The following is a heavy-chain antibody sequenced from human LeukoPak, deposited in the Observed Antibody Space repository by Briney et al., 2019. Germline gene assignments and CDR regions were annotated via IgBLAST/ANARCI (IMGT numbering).Heavy chain of an antibody. CDR3: ASGSWQLGLYYYYGMDV. J-gene: IGHJ6*02. Sequence: PGGSLRLSCAASGFTFSNSPMKWIRQAPGKGLEWVSTIGGSDGATHYADSVKGRFTISRDNSKNTLYLQMNSLRAEDTAVYYCASGSWQLGLYYYYGMDVWGQGTTVTVSS. D-gene: IGHD3-10*01. CDR2: IGGSDGAT. V-gene: IGHV3-23*01. CDR1: GFTFSNSP.